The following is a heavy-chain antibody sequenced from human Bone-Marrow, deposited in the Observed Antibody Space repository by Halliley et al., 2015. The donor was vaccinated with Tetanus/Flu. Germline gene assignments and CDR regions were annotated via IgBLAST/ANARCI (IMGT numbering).Heavy chain of an antibody. Sequence: WIGYMSDSGSPNYNPSLQSRVTTSLDPSKNQFSLKLKSVTAADTAVYHWARGTTPGFYDYWGQGSLVNVSS. CDR2: MSDSGSP. V-gene: IGHV4-59*09. D-gene: IGHD4-4*01. CDR3: ARGTTPGFYDY. J-gene: IGHJ4*02.